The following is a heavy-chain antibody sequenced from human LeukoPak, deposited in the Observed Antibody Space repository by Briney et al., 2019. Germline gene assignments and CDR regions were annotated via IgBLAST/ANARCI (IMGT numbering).Heavy chain of an antibody. D-gene: IGHD2-2*01. Sequence: ASVKVSCKASGYTFTDYYMHWVRQAPGQGLEWMGRIDPNSGGTNFAQKFQGRVTISVDTSKNQFSLKLSSVTAADTAVYYCARHSFDIVVVPAALPYNWFDPWGQGTLVTVS. CDR3: ARHSFDIVVVPAALPYNWFDP. V-gene: IGHV1-2*06. CDR2: IDPNSGGT. CDR1: GYTFTDYY. J-gene: IGHJ5*02.